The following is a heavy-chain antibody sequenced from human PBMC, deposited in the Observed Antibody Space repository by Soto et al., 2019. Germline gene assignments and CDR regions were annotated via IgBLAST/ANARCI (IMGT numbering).Heavy chain of an antibody. D-gene: IGHD3-9*01. CDR1: GFTFSDYY. Sequence: LRLSCAASGFTFSDYYMSWIRQAPGKGLEWVSYISSSSSYTNYADSVKGRFTISRDNAKNSLYLQMNSLRAEDTAVYYCARDADILTGSDAFDIWGQGTMVTVSS. J-gene: IGHJ3*02. CDR3: ARDADILTGSDAFDI. CDR2: ISSSSSYT. V-gene: IGHV3-11*05.